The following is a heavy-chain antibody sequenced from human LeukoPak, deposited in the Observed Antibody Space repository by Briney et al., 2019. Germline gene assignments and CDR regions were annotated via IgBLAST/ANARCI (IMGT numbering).Heavy chain of an antibody. V-gene: IGHV4-39*07. CDR2: IYYSGST. Sequence: PSETLSLTCSVSGGSIRSSSYYWGWIRQPPGKGLEWIGSIYYSGSTYYNPSLKSRVTISVDTSKNQFSLRLSSVTAADTAVYYCERDGDGDYADHWGQGTLVTVSS. D-gene: IGHD4-17*01. CDR1: GGSIRSSSYY. J-gene: IGHJ5*02. CDR3: ERDGDGDYADH.